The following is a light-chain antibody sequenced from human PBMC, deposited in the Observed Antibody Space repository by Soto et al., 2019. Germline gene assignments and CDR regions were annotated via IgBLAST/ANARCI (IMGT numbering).Light chain of an antibody. CDR1: QNIHTN. Sequence: RVMTHSPATLSVSPGERATLSCRAGQNIHTNLAWYQQKPGQAPRLLFYGASTGATGLPARFSGSGSGTEFTLTMNSLQAEECAVYYCQHSSKLPRTFGQGTRLEIK. CDR3: QHSSKLPRT. V-gene: IGKV3-15*01. CDR2: GAS. J-gene: IGKJ5*01.